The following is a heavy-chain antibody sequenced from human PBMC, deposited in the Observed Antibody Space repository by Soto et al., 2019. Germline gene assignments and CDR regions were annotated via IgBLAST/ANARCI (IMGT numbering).Heavy chain of an antibody. D-gene: IGHD1-7*01. CDR1: GFSFDDYA. V-gene: IGHV3-9*01. Sequence: PGGSLRLSCAASGFSFDDYAMHWVRQAPGKGLEWVSGISWNSGSIGYADSVKGRFTISRDNAKNPLYLQMNSLRAEDTALYYCATFNWNYPFDYWGQGTLVTVSS. CDR3: ATFNWNYPFDY. J-gene: IGHJ4*02. CDR2: ISWNSGSI.